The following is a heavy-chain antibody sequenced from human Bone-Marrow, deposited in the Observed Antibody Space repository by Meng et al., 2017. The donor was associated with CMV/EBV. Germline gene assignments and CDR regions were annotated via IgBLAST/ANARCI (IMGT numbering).Heavy chain of an antibody. D-gene: IGHD4-11*01. CDR1: GFTFSSYG. J-gene: IGHJ4*02. Sequence: GESLKISCAASGFTFSSYGMHWVRQAPGKGLEWVAVTSYDGRNKYDADSVKGRFTISRDNSKNTLFLQMNSPRAEDTAVYYCARDLDYSGFRWGQGTLVTVSS. CDR2: TSYDGRNK. V-gene: IGHV3-30*19. CDR3: ARDLDYSGFR.